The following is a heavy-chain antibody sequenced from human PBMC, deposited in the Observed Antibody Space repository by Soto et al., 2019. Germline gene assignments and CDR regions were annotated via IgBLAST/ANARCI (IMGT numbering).Heavy chain of an antibody. CDR3: ARGYGGTFDY. CDR2: IYYSGST. Sequence: QVQLQESGPGLVKPSETLSLTCTVSGGSISSYYWSWIRQPPGKGLEWIGYIYYSGSTNYNPSPKVRVTKEVDTSKNQLSLRLSSVTATATAVYYCARGYGGTFDYWGPGTLVTLCS. D-gene: IGHD2-15*01. J-gene: IGHJ4*02. V-gene: IGHV4-59*08. CDR1: GGSISSYY.